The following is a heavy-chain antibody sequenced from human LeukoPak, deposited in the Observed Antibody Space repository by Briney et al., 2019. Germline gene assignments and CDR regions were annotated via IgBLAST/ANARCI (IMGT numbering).Heavy chain of an antibody. V-gene: IGHV3-9*01. Sequence: GGSLRLSCAASGFTFDDYAMHWVRQAPGKGLEWVSGISWNSGSIGYADSVKGRFTISRDNAKNSLYLQMNSLRAEDTALYYCAKSGGGGWYYFDYWGQGTLVTVSS. CDR3: AKSGGGGWYYFDY. J-gene: IGHJ4*02. D-gene: IGHD6-19*01. CDR1: GFTFDDYA. CDR2: ISWNSGSI.